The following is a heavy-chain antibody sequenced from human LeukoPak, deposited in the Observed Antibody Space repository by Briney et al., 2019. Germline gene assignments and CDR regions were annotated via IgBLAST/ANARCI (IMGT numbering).Heavy chain of an antibody. J-gene: IGHJ4*02. D-gene: IGHD5-12*01. V-gene: IGHV4-59*08. CDR2: IYYSGST. CDR3: ASGYDYVRSDY. Sequence: SETLSLTCAVYGGSFSGYYWSWIRQPPGKGLEWSGYIYYSGSTNYNPSLKSRVTISVDTSKNQFSLKLSSVTAADTAVYYCASGYDYVRSDYWGQGTLVTVSS. CDR1: GGSFSGYY.